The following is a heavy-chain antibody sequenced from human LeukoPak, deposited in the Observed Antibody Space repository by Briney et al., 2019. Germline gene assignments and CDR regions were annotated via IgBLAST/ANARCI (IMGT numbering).Heavy chain of an antibody. D-gene: IGHD3/OR15-3a*01. Sequence: ASVKVSCKASGYTFTSYYMHWVRQAPGQGREWMGIINPSGGSTSYAQKFQGRVTMTRDTYTTTVYMELSSLTSEDTAVYYCARRGLVAGIYDLVYGFDLWGQGTMVTVSS. CDR3: ARRGLVAGIYDLVYGFDL. J-gene: IGHJ3*01. V-gene: IGHV1-46*01. CDR2: INPSGGST. CDR1: GYTFTSYY.